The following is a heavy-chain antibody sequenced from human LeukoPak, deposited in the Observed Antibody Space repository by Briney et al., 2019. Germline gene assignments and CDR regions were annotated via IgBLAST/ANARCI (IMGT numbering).Heavy chain of an antibody. V-gene: IGHV4-34*01. Sequence: SETLSLTCAVYVGSFSGYYWSWIRQPPGEGLEWIGEINHSGSTNYNPSLKSRVSMSVVTSKNQFSLKLGSVTAADTAVYYCARRREGFFDLWGRGTRVAVSS. J-gene: IGHJ2*01. CDR1: VGSFSGYY. D-gene: IGHD2-15*01. CDR3: ARRREGFFDL. CDR2: INHSGST.